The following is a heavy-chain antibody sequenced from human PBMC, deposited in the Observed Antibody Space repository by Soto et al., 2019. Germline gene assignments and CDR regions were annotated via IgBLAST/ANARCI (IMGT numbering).Heavy chain of an antibody. V-gene: IGHV3-23*01. CDR1: GFTFSRYA. D-gene: IGHD6-13*01. CDR2: ISGSGGST. Sequence: EVQLLESGGGLVQPGGSLRLSCAASGFTFSRYAMSWVRQAPGKGLEWVSAISGSGGSTYYADSLKGRFTISRDNSKNTLYLQMNSLRAEDTAVYYCAKYSSSWYSIFFDYWGQGTLVTVSS. CDR3: AKYSSSWYSIFFDY. J-gene: IGHJ4*02.